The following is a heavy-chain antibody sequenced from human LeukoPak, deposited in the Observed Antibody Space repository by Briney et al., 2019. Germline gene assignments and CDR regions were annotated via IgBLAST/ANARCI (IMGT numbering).Heavy chain of an antibody. D-gene: IGHD6-13*01. V-gene: IGHV1-69*13. J-gene: IGHJ6*02. CDR1: GGTFSSYA. Sequence: ASVKVSCKASGGTFSSYAISWVRQAPGQGLEWMGGIIPIFGTANYAQKFQGRVTITADESTSTAYMELSSLRSEDTAVYYCARDRAAAGTDPRGMGVWGQGTTVTVSS. CDR3: ARDRAAAGTDPRGMGV. CDR2: IIPIFGTA.